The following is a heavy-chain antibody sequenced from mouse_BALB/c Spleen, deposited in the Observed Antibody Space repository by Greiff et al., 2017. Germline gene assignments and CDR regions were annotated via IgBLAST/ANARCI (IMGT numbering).Heavy chain of an antibody. CDR3: ARMGDYGSSYPMDY. CDR2: ISNLAYSI. V-gene: IGHV5-15*02. D-gene: IGHD1-1*01. Sequence: EVQVVVSGGGLVQPGGSRKLSCAASGFTFSDYGMAWVRQAPGKGPEWVAFISNLAYSIYYADTVTGRFTISRENAKNTLYLEMSSLRSEDTAMYYCARMGDYGSSYPMDYWGQGTSVTVSS. CDR1: GFTFSDYG. J-gene: IGHJ4*01.